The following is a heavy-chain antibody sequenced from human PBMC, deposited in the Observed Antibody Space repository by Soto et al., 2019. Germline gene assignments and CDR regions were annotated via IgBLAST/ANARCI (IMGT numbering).Heavy chain of an antibody. CDR3: ARDVWSEGFGERFDY. CDR1: GFTFTTYA. V-gene: IGHV3-30-3*01. Sequence: QVQLVESGGGVVQPGRSLRLSCVASGFTFTTYAMQWVRQAPGKGLEWVAVMSSDGSNTYYADSVKGRFTISRDNSKNTLYLQMSILRAEDTAVYFCARDVWSEGFGERFDYWGQGTLVTVSS. J-gene: IGHJ4*02. D-gene: IGHD3-10*01. CDR2: MSSDGSNT.